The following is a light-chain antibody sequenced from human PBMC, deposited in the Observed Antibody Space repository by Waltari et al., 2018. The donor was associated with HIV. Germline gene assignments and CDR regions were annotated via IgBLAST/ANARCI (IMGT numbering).Light chain of an antibody. Sequence: QPVLTHSSSAPAALGSSVKLTYTLSRGHSGHFTAWHQQHPGKAPRYLMKVEAGGDIYNRGSGAPDRFSGSSSGADRYLTISNLQLEDEADYYCETWDISTWVFGGGTKLTVL. CDR3: ETWDISTWV. V-gene: IGLV4-60*02. J-gene: IGLJ3*02. CDR2: VEAGGDIY. CDR1: RGHSGHF.